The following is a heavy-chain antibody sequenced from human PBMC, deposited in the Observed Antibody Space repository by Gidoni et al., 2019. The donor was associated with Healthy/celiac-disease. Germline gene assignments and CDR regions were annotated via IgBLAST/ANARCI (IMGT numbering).Heavy chain of an antibody. J-gene: IGHJ3*02. Sequence: EVQLVESGGGLVQPGGSLRLSCAASGFPFSSYEMNWVRQAPGKGLDWVSYISSSGSTIYYADSVKGRFTISRDNAKNSLYLQMNSLRAEDTAVYYCARAPHGGNDKSLPDAFDIWGQGTMVTVSS. CDR1: GFPFSSYE. V-gene: IGHV3-48*03. CDR3: ARAPHGGNDKSLPDAFDI. D-gene: IGHD2-15*01. CDR2: ISSSGSTI.